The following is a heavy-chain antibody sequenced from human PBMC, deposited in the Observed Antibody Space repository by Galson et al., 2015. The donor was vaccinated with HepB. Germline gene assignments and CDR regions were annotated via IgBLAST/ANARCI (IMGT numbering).Heavy chain of an antibody. D-gene: IGHD1-26*01. CDR1: GYTFTSYA. V-gene: IGHV1-3*01. Sequence: SVKVSCKASGYTFTSYAMHWVRQAPGQRLEWMGWINAGNGNTKYSQKFQGRVTITRDTSASTAYMELSSLRSEDTAVYYCATATGIVGASYYYYYYGMDVWGQGTTVTVSS. CDR2: INAGNGNT. J-gene: IGHJ6*02. CDR3: ATATGIVGASYYYYYYGMDV.